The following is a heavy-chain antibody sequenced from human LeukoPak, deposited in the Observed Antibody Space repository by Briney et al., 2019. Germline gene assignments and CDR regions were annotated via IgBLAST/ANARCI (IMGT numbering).Heavy chain of an antibody. Sequence: SETLSLTCTVSGGSISSGGYYWSWIRQPPGKGLEWIGEINHSGSTNYNPSLKSRVTISVDTSKNQFSLKLSSVTAADTAVYYCASGPHDYGDHNFDYWGQGTLVTVSS. D-gene: IGHD4-17*01. CDR1: GGSISSGGYY. CDR3: ASGPHDYGDHNFDY. CDR2: INHSGST. J-gene: IGHJ4*02. V-gene: IGHV4-39*07.